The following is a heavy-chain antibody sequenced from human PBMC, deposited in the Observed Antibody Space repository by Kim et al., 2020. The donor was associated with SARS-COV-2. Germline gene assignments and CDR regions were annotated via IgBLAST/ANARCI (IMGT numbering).Heavy chain of an antibody. CDR1: GFTFSSYS. Sequence: RGSLRLSCAASGFTFSSYSMNWVRQAPGKGLEWVSYISSSSSTIYYADSVKGRFTISRDNAKNSLYLQMNSLRDEDTAVYYCARGAGSYYLYYYYYGMDVWGQGTTVTVSS. CDR2: ISSSSSTI. J-gene: IGHJ6*02. D-gene: IGHD3-10*01. CDR3: ARGAGSYYLYYYYYGMDV. V-gene: IGHV3-48*02.